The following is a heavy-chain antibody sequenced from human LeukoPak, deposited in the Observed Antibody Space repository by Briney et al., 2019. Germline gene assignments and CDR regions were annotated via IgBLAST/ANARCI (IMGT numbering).Heavy chain of an antibody. CDR2: IYSGGST. CDR3: ARVVAATGLLDY. J-gene: IGHJ4*02. CDR1: GFTVSSNY. V-gene: IGHV3-53*01. D-gene: IGHD6-19*01. Sequence: GGSLRLSCAASGFTVSSNYMSWVRQAPGKGLEWVSVIYSGGSTYYADSVKGRFTISRDNSKNTLYLQMNSLRAEDTAVYYCARVVAATGLLDYWGQGTLVTVSS.